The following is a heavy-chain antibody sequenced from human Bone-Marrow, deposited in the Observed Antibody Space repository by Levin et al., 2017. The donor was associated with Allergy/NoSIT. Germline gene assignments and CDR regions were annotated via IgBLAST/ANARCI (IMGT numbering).Heavy chain of an antibody. J-gene: IGHJ4*02. V-gene: IGHV3-23*01. Sequence: PGGSLRLSCAASGFSFSETAMRWVRQAPGKGLEWVSAIGGSGEVTYYAASVKGRFTISRDNSKNTVYLQMRSLRAEDTAIYFCTKPIAYSGSAMEKWGQGALVTVSS. D-gene: IGHD1-26*01. CDR1: GFSFSETA. CDR3: TKPIAYSGSAMEK. CDR2: IGGSGEVT.